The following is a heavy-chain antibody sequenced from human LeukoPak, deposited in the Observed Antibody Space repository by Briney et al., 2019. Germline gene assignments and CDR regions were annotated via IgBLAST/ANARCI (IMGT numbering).Heavy chain of an antibody. Sequence: PSETLSLTCAVYGGSFSGYYWSWIRQPPGKGLEWIGEINHSGSTNYNPSLKSRVTISVDTSKNQFSLKLSSVTAADTAVYYCAREVLRGYSGYGDAFDIWGQGTMVTVSS. CDR2: INHSGST. J-gene: IGHJ3*02. CDR3: AREVLRGYSGYGDAFDI. CDR1: GGSFSGYY. D-gene: IGHD5-12*01. V-gene: IGHV4-34*01.